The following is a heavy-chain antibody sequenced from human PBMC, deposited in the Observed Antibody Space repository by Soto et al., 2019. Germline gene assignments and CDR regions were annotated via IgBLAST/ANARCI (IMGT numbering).Heavy chain of an antibody. CDR2: INTNGDTT. V-gene: IGHV3-48*02. D-gene: IGHD4-4*01. CDR3: ARDGWVTTYYLSY. J-gene: IGHJ4*02. Sequence: GGSLRLSCTASGFSFSDYGMNWVRQAPGKGLEWVSYINTNGDTTYYVDSVKGRFTISRDNAEKSLYLQMNSLRDEDTAVYYCARDGWVTTYYLSYWGQGSLVTVSS. CDR1: GFSFSDYG.